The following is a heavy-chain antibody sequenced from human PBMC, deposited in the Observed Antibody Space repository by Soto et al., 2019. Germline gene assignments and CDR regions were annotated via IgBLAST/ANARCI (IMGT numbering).Heavy chain of an antibody. CDR1: GFTFSSYW. Sequence: GGSLRLSCAASGFTFSSYWMHWVRQAPGKGLVWVSRINSDGSSTSYADSVKGRFTISRDNAKNTLYLQINSLRAQVTAVYCCARVLRMYSISSTDAFDIWGQGTIVNVS. CDR2: INSDGSST. J-gene: IGHJ3*02. CDR3: ARVLRMYSISSTDAFDI. V-gene: IGHV3-74*01. D-gene: IGHD6-6*01.